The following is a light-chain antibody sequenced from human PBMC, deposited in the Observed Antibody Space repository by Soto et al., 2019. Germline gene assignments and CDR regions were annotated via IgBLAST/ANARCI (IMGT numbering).Light chain of an antibody. Sequence: EIVLTQSPGTLSLSPGDRATLSCRASQSISSTYLAWYQQKPGQAPRLLIYGASTRATGIPARFSGSGSGTEFTLTISSLQSEDFAVYYCQQYNNWPPWTFGQGTKVDI. CDR2: GAS. CDR3: QQYNNWPPWT. CDR1: QSISSTY. V-gene: IGKV3-15*01. J-gene: IGKJ1*01.